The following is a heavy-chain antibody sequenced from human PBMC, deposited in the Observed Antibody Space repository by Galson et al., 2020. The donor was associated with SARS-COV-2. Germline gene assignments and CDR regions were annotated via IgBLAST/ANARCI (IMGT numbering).Heavy chain of an antibody. CDR2: ISGSGSRS. Sequence: GSLRLSCEGSGFTFSSYALNWVRQAPGKGLEWVSGISGSGSRSYYADSVKGRFTISRDNSKNTLYLQMNSLRVEDTAVYYCAKRIDPWGQGTLVTVSS. CDR3: AKRIDP. V-gene: IGHV3-23*01. J-gene: IGHJ5*02. CDR1: GFTFSSYA.